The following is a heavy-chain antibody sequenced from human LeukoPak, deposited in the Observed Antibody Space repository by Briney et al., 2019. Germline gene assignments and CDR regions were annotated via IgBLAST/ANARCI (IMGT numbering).Heavy chain of an antibody. V-gene: IGHV3-48*01. CDR1: GFTFSSYS. Sequence: PGGSLRLSCAASGFTFSSYSMNWVRQAPGKGLEWVSYISSSSSTIYYADSVKGRFTISRDNAKNSLYLQMNSLRAEDTAVYYCARGPQYYDFWSGPDRNWFDPWGQGTLVTVSS. J-gene: IGHJ5*02. CDR3: ARGPQYYDFWSGPDRNWFDP. D-gene: IGHD3-3*01. CDR2: ISSSSSTI.